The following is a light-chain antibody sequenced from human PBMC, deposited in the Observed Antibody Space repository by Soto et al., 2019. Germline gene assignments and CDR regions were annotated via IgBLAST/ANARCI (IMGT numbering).Light chain of an antibody. Sequence: DIVMTQXPDSLAVSLGERXTIXCKSSQSXLSSSNNKNSLAWFQQQPGQPPKLLIYWASTRESGVPDRFSGSGSGTDFTLTISSLQAEDVAVYYCQQYYSSVVTFGQGTRLEIK. CDR3: QQYYSSVVT. V-gene: IGKV4-1*01. CDR2: WAS. CDR1: QSXLSSSNNKNS. J-gene: IGKJ5*01.